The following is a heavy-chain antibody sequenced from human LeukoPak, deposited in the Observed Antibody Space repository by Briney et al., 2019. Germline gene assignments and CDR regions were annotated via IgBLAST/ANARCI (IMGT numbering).Heavy chain of an antibody. CDR1: GGSISPYY. CDR3: ARQLRGYYGSGSYYVYYYYYYMDV. D-gene: IGHD3-10*01. CDR2: FFYSGST. V-gene: IGHV4-59*08. J-gene: IGHJ6*03. Sequence: SETLSLTCTVSGGSISPYYWSWIRQPPGKGLEWIGYFFYSGSTNYNPSLKSRVIISIDTSKNQFSLKLSSVTAADTAVYYCARQLRGYYGSGSYYVYYYYYYMDVWGKGTTVTISS.